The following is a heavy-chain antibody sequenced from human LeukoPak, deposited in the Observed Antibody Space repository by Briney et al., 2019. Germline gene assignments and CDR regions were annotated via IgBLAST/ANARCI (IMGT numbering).Heavy chain of an antibody. J-gene: IGHJ4*02. CDR2: IIPIFGTA. Sequence: GASVKVSCKASGGTFSSYAISWVRQAPGQGLEWMGGIIPIFGTANYAQKFQGRVTITADESTSTAYMELSSLRSEDTAVYYCARLMYSSSYADYWGQGTLVTVSS. CDR1: GGTFSSYA. CDR3: ARLMYSSSYADY. V-gene: IGHV1-69*13. D-gene: IGHD6-6*01.